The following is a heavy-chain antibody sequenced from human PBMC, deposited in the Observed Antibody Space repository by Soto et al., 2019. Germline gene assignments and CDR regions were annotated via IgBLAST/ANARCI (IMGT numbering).Heavy chain of an antibody. CDR2: IIPIFGTA. D-gene: IGHD5-12*01. J-gene: IGHJ4*02. CDR1: GGTFSSYA. V-gene: IGHV1-69*13. Sequence: SVKVSCKASGGTFSSYAISWVRQAPGQGFEWMGGIIPIFGTANYTQKFQGRVTIAADESTSTAYMELSSLRSEDTAVYYCARANVEMATSIDYWGQGTLVTVSS. CDR3: ARANVEMATSIDY.